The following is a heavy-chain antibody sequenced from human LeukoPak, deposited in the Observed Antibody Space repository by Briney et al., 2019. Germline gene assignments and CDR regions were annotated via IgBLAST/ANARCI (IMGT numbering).Heavy chain of an antibody. Sequence: GGSLRLSCAASGLTFSNYWMSWVRQAPGKGLEWVANIKQDGREKYYVDSVKGRFTISRDSAKNSLYLQMNSLRVEDTAVYYCARGDGGAVRRLDSWGQGTLVTVSS. V-gene: IGHV3-7*05. CDR2: IKQDGREK. CDR1: GLTFSNYW. D-gene: IGHD6-6*01. CDR3: ARGDGGAVRRLDS. J-gene: IGHJ4*02.